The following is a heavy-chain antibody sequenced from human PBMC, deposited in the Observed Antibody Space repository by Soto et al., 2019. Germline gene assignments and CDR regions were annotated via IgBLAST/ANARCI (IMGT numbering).Heavy chain of an antibody. J-gene: IGHJ4*02. CDR1: GFTFSSYA. CDR3: ARDHNAERWLQLGYFDY. Sequence: GGSLRLSCAASGFTFSSYAMHWVRQAPGKGLEWVAVISYDGSNKYYADSVKGRFTISRDNSKNTLYLQMNSLRAEDTAVYYCARDHNAERWLQLGYFDYWGQGTLVTVSS. CDR2: ISYDGSNK. D-gene: IGHD5-12*01. V-gene: IGHV3-30*04.